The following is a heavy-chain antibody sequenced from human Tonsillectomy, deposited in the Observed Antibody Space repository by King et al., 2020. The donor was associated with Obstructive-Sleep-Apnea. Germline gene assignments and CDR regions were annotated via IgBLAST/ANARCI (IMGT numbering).Heavy chain of an antibody. CDR3: ARDYGSGCDY. Sequence: QLQESGPGLVKPSETLSLTCTVSGGSISSYYWSWIRQPPGKGLEGIGFIYYSGSTNYNPTLKSRVTISVDTSKNQFSLKLSSVTAADTAVYYCARDYGSGCDYWGQGTLVTVSS. V-gene: IGHV4-59*01. J-gene: IGHJ4*02. CDR1: GGSISSYY. CDR2: IYYSGST. D-gene: IGHD3-10*01.